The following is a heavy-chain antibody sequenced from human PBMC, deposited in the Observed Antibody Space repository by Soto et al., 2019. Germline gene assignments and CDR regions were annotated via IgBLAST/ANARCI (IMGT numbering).Heavy chain of an antibody. Sequence: QVQLVQSGAEVKKPGSSVKVSCKASGGTFSSYAISWVRQAPGQGLEWMGGIIPISGTANYAQKFQGRVIITADESTGTVYMEMSSLRSEDTAVYFCARSQGSSTSLEIYYYYYYGMDVWGQGTTVTVSS. V-gene: IGHV1-69*01. CDR1: GGTFSSYA. CDR3: ARSQGSSTSLEIYYYYYYGMDV. J-gene: IGHJ6*02. D-gene: IGHD2-2*01. CDR2: IIPISGTA.